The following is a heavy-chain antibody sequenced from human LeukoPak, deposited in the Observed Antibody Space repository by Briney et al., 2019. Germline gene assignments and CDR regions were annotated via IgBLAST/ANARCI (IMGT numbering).Heavy chain of an antibody. V-gene: IGHV4-38-2*02. D-gene: IGHD6-6*01. CDR2: IYHSGST. CDR1: GYSISSGYY. CDR3: ARDGGAARPNWFDP. J-gene: IGHJ5*02. Sequence: SETLSLTCTVPGYSISSGYYWGWIRQPPGKGLEWIVSIYHSGSTYYNPSLRSRVTISVDTSKNQFSLKLSSVTAADTAVYYCARDGGAARPNWFDPWGQGTLVTVSS.